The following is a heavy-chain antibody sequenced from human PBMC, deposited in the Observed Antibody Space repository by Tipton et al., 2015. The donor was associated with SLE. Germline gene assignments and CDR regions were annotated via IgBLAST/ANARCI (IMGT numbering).Heavy chain of an antibody. CDR2: INNSGST. V-gene: IGHV4-34*01. D-gene: IGHD2-21*01. J-gene: IGHJ4*02. CDR3: ARRRFQSASDS. CDR1: GGSFSGYY. Sequence: TLSLTCAVYGGSFSGYYWGWIRQPPGKGLEWIGEINNSGSTNYNPSLKSRVSISVDTSMNQFSLKLFSVTAADTAVYYCARRRFQSASDSWGQGTVVSVSS.